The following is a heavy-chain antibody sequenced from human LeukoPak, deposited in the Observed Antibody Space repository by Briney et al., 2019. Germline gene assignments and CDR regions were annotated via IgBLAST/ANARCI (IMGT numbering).Heavy chain of an antibody. CDR3: ARGSRTIELGDDY. CDR2: TKPRSGDT. Sequence: ASVKVSCKASGYTFTDYYMHWVRQAPGQGLEWMGWTKPRSGDTNYAQKFQGRVTMTRDTSISTAYMELSSLKSDDTAVYYCARGSRTIELGDDYWGQGTLVTVSS. V-gene: IGHV1-2*02. D-gene: IGHD5-24*01. J-gene: IGHJ4*02. CDR1: GYTFTDYY.